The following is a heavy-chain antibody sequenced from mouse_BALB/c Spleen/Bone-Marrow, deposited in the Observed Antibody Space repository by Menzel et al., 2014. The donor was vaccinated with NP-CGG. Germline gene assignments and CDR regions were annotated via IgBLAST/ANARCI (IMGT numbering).Heavy chain of an antibody. V-gene: IGHV5-12*01. CDR2: ISNGGGST. CDR3: STMITTPYALDY. Sequence: EVQLVESGGGSVQPGGSLKLSCAASGFTFSDCYMNWVRQTPEKRLEWVAYISNGGGSTYYPDTIKGRFTISRDNAKNTLFLQMSRLKSEDTAVYFCSTMITTPYALDYWGQGTSVTVSS. D-gene: IGHD2-4*01. J-gene: IGHJ4*01. CDR1: GFTFSDCY.